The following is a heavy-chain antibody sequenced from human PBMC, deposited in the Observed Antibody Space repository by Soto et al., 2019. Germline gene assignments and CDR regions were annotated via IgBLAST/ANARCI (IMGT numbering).Heavy chain of an antibody. CDR1: GGTFSTYA. CDR3: ARAAYSYGTAYLSYYYGMDV. V-gene: IGHV1-69*01. Sequence: QVQLVQSGAEVKKPGSSVKVSCKASGGTFSTYAISWVRQAPGQGLEWVGGIIPSFGTANYAQKFQGRVTITADESTSTAYMELSSLRSEDTAVYYCARAAYSYGTAYLSYYYGMDVWGQGTTVTVSS. J-gene: IGHJ6*02. D-gene: IGHD5-18*01. CDR2: IIPSFGTA.